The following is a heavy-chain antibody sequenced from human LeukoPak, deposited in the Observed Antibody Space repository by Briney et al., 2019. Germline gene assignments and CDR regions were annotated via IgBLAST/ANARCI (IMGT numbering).Heavy chain of an antibody. D-gene: IGHD6-13*01. CDR2: IIPIFGTA. V-gene: IGHV1-69*13. CDR3: ARGCGQQLVCENFDY. Sequence: GASVKVSCKASGGTFSSYAISWVRQAPGQGLEWMGGIIPIFGTANYAQKFQGRVTITADESTSTAYMELSSLRSEDTAVYYCARGCGQQLVCENFDYWGQGTLVTVSS. CDR1: GGTFSSYA. J-gene: IGHJ4*02.